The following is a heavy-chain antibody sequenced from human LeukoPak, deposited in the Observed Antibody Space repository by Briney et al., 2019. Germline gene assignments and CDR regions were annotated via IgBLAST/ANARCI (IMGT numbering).Heavy chain of an antibody. CDR2: IYYSGDT. Sequence: SETLSLTCTVSDGAIAGYSWSWIRQAPGKGLEWIGYIYYSGDTNYNPSLQSRVTVSVDTSKNQFSLRLTSVSAADTAVYYCARRGRRREFDYWGQGTLVTVSS. V-gene: IGHV4-59*01. CDR1: DGAIAGYS. D-gene: IGHD1-14*01. J-gene: IGHJ4*02. CDR3: ARRGRRREFDY.